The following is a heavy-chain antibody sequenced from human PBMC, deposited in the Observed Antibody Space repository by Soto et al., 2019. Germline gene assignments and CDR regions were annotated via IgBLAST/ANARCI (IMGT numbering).Heavy chain of an antibody. CDR2: ISSGSTYI. V-gene: IGHV3-21*06. D-gene: IGHD2-21*02. CDR3: ARDPAGTDYYYMDV. J-gene: IGHJ6*03. CDR1: GFSFSSYS. Sequence: EVQLVESGGGLVKPGGSLRVSCAGSGFSFSSYSINWVRQAPGKGLEWVSHISSGSTYIHYPDSVKGRFTISRDNAKNSVYLQMNSLRAEDMAVYYCARDPAGTDYYYMDVWGKGTTVTVS.